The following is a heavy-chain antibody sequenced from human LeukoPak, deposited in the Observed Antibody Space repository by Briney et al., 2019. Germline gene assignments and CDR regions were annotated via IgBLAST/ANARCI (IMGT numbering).Heavy chain of an antibody. CDR3: TTGPPTGTFFDY. J-gene: IGHJ4*02. CDR2: IKSKTDGGTT. CDR1: GFTFSNAW. V-gene: IGHV3-15*01. D-gene: IGHD1-14*01. Sequence: GGSLRLSCAASGFTFSNAWMSWVRQAPGKGLEWVGRIKSKTDGGTTDYAAPVKGRSTISRDDSKNTLYLQMNSLKTEDTAVYYCTTGPPTGTFFDYWGQGTLVTVSS.